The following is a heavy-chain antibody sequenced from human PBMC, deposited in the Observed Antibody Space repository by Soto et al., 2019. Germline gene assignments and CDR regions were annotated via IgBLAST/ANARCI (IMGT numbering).Heavy chain of an antibody. Sequence: QVQLQQWGAGLLKPSETLSLTCAVYGGSFSGYYWSWIRQPPGKGLEWIGEINHSGSTNYNPSLKSRVTISVDTSKHQFSLKLSSVTAADTAVYYCARLPSGIAAAGNDYWGQGTLVTVSS. CDR1: GGSFSGYY. J-gene: IGHJ4*02. CDR2: INHSGST. V-gene: IGHV4-34*01. CDR3: ARLPSGIAAAGNDY. D-gene: IGHD6-13*01.